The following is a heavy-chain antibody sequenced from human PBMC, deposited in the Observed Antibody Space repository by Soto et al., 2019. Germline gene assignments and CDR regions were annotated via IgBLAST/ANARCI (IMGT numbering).Heavy chain of an antibody. D-gene: IGHD4-4*01. CDR3: AKDTNPHGSYTSYARDV. J-gene: IGHJ6*02. V-gene: IGHV3-9*01. CDR1: GFTFHDYA. Sequence: EVQLVESGGGFVQPGRSLRLSCAASGFTFHDYAMHWVRQAPGKGLEWVSAINWNSVTIAYADSVKGRFTISRDNAKNSLYLQMNSLRPEDTAVYFCAKDTNPHGSYTSYARDVWGQGTTVTVSS. CDR2: INWNSVTI.